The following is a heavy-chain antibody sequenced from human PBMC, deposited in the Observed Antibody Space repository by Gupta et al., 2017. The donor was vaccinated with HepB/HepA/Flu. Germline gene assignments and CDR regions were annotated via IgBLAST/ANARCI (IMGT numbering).Heavy chain of an antibody. CDR2: INHSGST. CDR3: ARYSSPEQQQGPLHFDY. V-gene: IGHV4-34*01. CDR1: GGSFSGYY. Sequence: QVQLQQWGAGLLKPSETLSLTCAVYGGSFSGYYWSWIRQPPGKGLEWIGEINHSGSTNYNPSLKSRVTISVDTSKNQFSLKLSSVTAADTAVYYCARYSSPEQQQGPLHFDYWGQGTLVTVSA. J-gene: IGHJ4*02. D-gene: IGHD6-13*01.